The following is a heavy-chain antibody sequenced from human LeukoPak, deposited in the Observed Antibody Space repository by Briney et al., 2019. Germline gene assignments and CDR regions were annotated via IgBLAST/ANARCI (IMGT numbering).Heavy chain of an antibody. CDR1: EFPFSGYW. J-gene: IGHJ3*02. V-gene: IGHV3-7*01. CDR3: ARDLKFTFDAFDI. D-gene: IGHD2/OR15-2a*01. CDR2: INQDGSET. Sequence: GGSLRLSCAASEFPFSGYWMSWVRQAPGKGLQLVASINQDGSETYYVDSVKGRFTISRDNSKNTLYLQMNSLRAEDTAVYYCARDLKFTFDAFDIWGQGTMVTVSS.